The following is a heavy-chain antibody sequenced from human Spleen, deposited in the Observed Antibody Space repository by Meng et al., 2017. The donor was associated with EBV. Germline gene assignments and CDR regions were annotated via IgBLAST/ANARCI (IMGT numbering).Heavy chain of an antibody. V-gene: IGHV2-5*02. CDR3: AHRAGYSYGFSYFDS. J-gene: IGHJ4*02. CDR1: GFSLSTHGLS. Sequence: HNTLKESGPTRVKPPQTLTRTCTFSGFSLSTHGLSVGWVRQPPGKALEWLALIYWDGNKHYRPSLRTRLTITKDTSKNQVVLSMTNVDPVDTATYFCAHRAGYSYGFSYFDSWGQGTLVTVSS. CDR2: IYWDGNK. D-gene: IGHD5-18*01.